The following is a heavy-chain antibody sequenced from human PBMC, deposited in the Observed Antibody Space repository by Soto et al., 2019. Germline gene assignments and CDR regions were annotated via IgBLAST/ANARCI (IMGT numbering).Heavy chain of an antibody. V-gene: IGHV3-23*01. D-gene: IGHD3-22*01. CDR2: ISHRSATT. CDR3: ARQIVELIPYFDH. J-gene: IGHJ4*02. Sequence: QPGGSLRLSCAASGFTFSIYAMSWVRQAPGKGLEWVSTISHRSATTYYADSVKGRFTVSRDNSKNTLYLQMNSLRAEDTAVYYCARQIVELIPYFDHWGQGSLVTVSS. CDR1: GFTFSIYA.